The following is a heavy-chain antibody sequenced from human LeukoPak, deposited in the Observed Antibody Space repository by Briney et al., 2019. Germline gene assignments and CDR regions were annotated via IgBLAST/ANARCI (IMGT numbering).Heavy chain of an antibody. CDR3: ASRRTTGTTRPVDY. Sequence: SVKVSCKASGGTFISYAISWVRQAPGQGLEWMGGIIPIFGTANYAQKFQGRVTITTDESTSTAYMELSSLRSEDTAVYYCASRRTTGTTRPVDYWGQGTLVTVSS. CDR2: IIPIFGTA. CDR1: GGTFISYA. J-gene: IGHJ4*02. D-gene: IGHD1-1*01. V-gene: IGHV1-69*05.